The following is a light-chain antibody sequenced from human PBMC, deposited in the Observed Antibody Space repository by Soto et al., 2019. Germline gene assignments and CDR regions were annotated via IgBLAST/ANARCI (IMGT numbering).Light chain of an antibody. CDR3: CSYAGSYTYV. CDR1: SSDIGAYIY. CDR2: DVS. V-gene: IGLV2-11*01. J-gene: IGLJ1*01. Sequence: QSALTQPRSVSGSPGQSVSISCTGTSSDIGAYIYVSWYQQHPGKVPKLILYDVSQRPSGVPDRFSASRSGNTASLTISGLQAEDEADYYCCSYAGSYTYVFGTGTKVTVL.